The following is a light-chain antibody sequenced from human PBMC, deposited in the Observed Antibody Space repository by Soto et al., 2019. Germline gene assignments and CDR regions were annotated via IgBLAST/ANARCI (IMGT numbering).Light chain of an antibody. V-gene: IGKV2-24*01. CDR3: MQATHFPRT. J-gene: IGKJ1*01. CDR1: QGLLHNDRNTY. Sequence: VMTQTPRSSPATFGKPAPISCRSSQGLLHNDRNTYLSRLQQSAAQPPTAIIYRICNRFSWIPDRLSGRGAETDLTLKISRVEAEDVGVYYCMQATHFPRTFAQGTKVDIK. CDR2: RIC.